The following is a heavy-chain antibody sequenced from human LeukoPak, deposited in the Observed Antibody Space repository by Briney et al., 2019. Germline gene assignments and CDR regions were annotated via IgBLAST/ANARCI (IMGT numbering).Heavy chain of an antibody. CDR2: INSDGSST. Sequence: GGSLRLSCAASGFTFSNYWMHWVRQAPGKGLVWVSRINSDGSSTSYADSVKGRFTISRDNAKNTLYLQMNSLRAEDTAVYYCARVSSGSYFGYYYYYMDVWGKGTTVTDSS. J-gene: IGHJ6*03. CDR1: GFTFSNYW. D-gene: IGHD1-26*01. CDR3: ARVSSGSYFGYYYYYMDV. V-gene: IGHV3-74*01.